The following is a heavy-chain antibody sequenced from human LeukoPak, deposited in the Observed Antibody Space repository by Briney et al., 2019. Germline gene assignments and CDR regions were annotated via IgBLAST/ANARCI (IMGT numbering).Heavy chain of an antibody. V-gene: IGHV5-51*01. CDR1: GYSFTSYW. Sequence: GESLKISCKAFGYSFTSYWIGWVRQMPGKGLEWMGIIYPGDSDTRYSPSFQGQVTISADKSISTAYLQWSRLKASDSAMYYCARQGIAVAGIIDYWGQGTLVTVSS. J-gene: IGHJ4*02. D-gene: IGHD6-19*01. CDR2: IYPGDSDT. CDR3: ARQGIAVAGIIDY.